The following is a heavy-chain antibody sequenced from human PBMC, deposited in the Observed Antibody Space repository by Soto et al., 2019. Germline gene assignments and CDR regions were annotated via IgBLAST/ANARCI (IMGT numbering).Heavy chain of an antibody. CDR3: TTEGDYYLSGMDV. J-gene: IGHJ6*02. Sequence: PGGSLRLSCAASGFTFSNAWMSWVRQAPGKGLEWVGRIKSKTDGGTTDYAAPVKGRFTISRDDSKNTLYLQMNSLKTEDTAVYYCTTEGDYYLSGMDVWGQGTTVTVSS. CDR2: IKSKTDGGTT. V-gene: IGHV3-15*01. CDR1: GFTFSNAW.